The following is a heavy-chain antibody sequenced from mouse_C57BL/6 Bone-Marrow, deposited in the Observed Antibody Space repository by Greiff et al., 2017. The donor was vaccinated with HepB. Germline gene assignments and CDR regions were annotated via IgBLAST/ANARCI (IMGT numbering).Heavy chain of an antibody. V-gene: IGHV1-26*01. CDR1: GYTFTDYY. Sequence: VHLQQSGPELVKPGASVKISCKASGYTFTDYYMNWVKQSHGKSLEWIGDINPNNGGTSYNQKFKGKATLTVDKSSSTAYMELRSLTSEDSAVYYCARSRTAGAMDYWGQGTSVTVSS. J-gene: IGHJ4*01. CDR2: INPNNGGT. CDR3: ARSRTAGAMDY. D-gene: IGHD4-1*01.